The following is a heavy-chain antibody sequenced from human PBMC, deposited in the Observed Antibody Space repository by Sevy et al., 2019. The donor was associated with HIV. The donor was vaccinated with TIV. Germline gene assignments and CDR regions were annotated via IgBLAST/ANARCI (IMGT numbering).Heavy chain of an antibody. CDR1: GGSISSGDYY. CDR2: IYYSGST. CDR3: ARGTVLLWFGELLTIGGYFDY. D-gene: IGHD3-10*01. Sequence: SETLSLTCTVSGGSISSGDYYWSWIRQPPGKGPEWIGYIYYSGSTYYNPSLKSRVTISVDTSKNQFSLKLSSVTAADTAVYYCARGTVLLWFGELLTIGGYFDYWGQGTLVTVSS. J-gene: IGHJ4*02. V-gene: IGHV4-30-4*01.